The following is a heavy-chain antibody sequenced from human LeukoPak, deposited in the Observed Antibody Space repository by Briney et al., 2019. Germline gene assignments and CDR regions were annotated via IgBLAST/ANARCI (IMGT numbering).Heavy chain of an antibody. CDR3: ARGLTRAGLQDAFDI. D-gene: IGHD5-24*01. CDR1: GGTFSSYA. J-gene: IGHJ3*02. V-gene: IGHV1-69*13. Sequence: ASVKVSCKASGGTFSSYAISWVRQAPGQGLEWMGGIIPIFGTANYAQKFQGRVTITADESTSTAYMELSSLRSEDTAVYYCARGLTRAGLQDAFDIWGQGTMVTVSS. CDR2: IIPIFGTA.